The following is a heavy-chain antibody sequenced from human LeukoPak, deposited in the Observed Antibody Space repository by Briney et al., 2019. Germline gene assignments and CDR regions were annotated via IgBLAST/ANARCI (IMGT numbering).Heavy chain of an antibody. CDR2: INQNGSDK. Sequence: PGGSLRLSCAVSGFTFSSYWMNWVRQAPGKGLEWVANINQNGSDKYYVESVKGRFTISRDNAKNSLYLQMNGLRDEDTAVYHSARGAGWPNWGQGTLVTVSS. V-gene: IGHV3-7*01. D-gene: IGHD6-19*01. J-gene: IGHJ4*02. CDR1: GFTFSSYW. CDR3: ARGAGWPN.